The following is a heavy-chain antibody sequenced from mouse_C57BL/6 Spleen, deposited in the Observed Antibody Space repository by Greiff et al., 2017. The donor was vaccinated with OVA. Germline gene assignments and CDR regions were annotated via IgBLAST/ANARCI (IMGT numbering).Heavy chain of an antibody. Sequence: EVKVVESGGDLVKPGGSLKLSCAASGFTFSSYGMSWVRQTPDKRLEWVATISSGGSYTYYPDSVKGRFTISRDNAKNTLYLQMSSLKSEDTAMYYCASHYGSSWGFAYWGQGTLVTVSA. D-gene: IGHD1-1*01. V-gene: IGHV5-6*01. J-gene: IGHJ3*01. CDR2: ISSGGSYT. CDR3: ASHYGSSWGFAY. CDR1: GFTFSSYG.